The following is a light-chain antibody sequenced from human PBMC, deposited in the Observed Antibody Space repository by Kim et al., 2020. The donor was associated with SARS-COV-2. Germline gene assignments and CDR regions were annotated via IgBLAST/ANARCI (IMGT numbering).Light chain of an antibody. CDR3: AAWDDSLSGPV. Sequence: QSVLTQPPSASGTPGQRVTISCSGSSSNIGINTVNWFQQLPGTAPKLLIYSNNQRPSGVPDRFSGSKSGTSASLAISGLQSEDEADYYCAAWDDSLSGPVFGEGTQLTVL. CDR1: SSNIGINT. CDR2: SNN. V-gene: IGLV1-44*01. J-gene: IGLJ3*02.